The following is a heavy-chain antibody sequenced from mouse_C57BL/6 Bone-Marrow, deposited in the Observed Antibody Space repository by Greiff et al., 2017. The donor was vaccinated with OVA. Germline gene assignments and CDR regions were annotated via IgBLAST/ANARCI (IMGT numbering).Heavy chain of an antibody. D-gene: IGHD1-1*01. V-gene: IGHV1-82*01. CDR2: IYPGDGDT. CDR3: ARGNYYGSSEDY. CDR1: GYAFSSSW. J-gene: IGHJ2*01. Sequence: QVQLQQSGPELVKPGASVKISCKASGYAFSSSWMNWVKQRPGKGLEWIGRIYPGDGDTNYNGKFKGKATLTADKSSSTAYMQLSSLTSEDSAVDFCARGNYYGSSEDYWGQGTTLTVSS.